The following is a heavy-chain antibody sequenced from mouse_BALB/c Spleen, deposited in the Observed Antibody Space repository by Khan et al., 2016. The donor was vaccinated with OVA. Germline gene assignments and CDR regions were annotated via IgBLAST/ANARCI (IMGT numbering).Heavy chain of an antibody. V-gene: IGHV3-2*02. CDR1: GYSITSGYG. D-gene: IGHD1-2*01. J-gene: IGHJ2*01. CDR3: ARTARIKY. CDR2: ISYSGST. Sequence: EVKLEESGPGLVKPSQSLSLTCTVTGYSITSGYGWNWIRQFPGNKLEWMGYISYSGSTNYNPSLKSRISITRDTSKNQFFLQLNSVTTEDTATYYCARTARIKYWGQCTTLTVSS.